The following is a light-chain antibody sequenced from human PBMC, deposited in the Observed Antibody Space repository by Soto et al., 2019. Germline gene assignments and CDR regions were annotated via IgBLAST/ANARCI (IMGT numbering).Light chain of an antibody. CDR1: SSNIGSNT. J-gene: IGLJ2*01. CDR3: AAWDDSLNGVI. V-gene: IGLV1-44*01. Sequence: QPVLTQPPSASGTPGQRVTISCSGSSSNIGSNTVNWYQQLPGTAPKLLIYRHNQRPSGVPDRFSGSKSGTSASLAISGLQSEDEADYYCAAWDDSLNGVIFGGGTKVTVL. CDR2: RHN.